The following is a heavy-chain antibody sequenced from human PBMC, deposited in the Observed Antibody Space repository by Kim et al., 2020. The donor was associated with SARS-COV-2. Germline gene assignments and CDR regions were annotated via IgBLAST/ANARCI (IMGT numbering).Heavy chain of an antibody. CDR1: GGSISSSRHY. V-gene: IGHV4-39*01. CDR2: VYSGGST. Sequence: SETLSLTCTVSGGSISSSRHYWGWIRQPPGKGLEWIGSVYSGGSTYSNPSLKSRVTISVDTSKNQFSLKLNSVTAADTAEYYCARQFDWFDPWGQGTLVT. J-gene: IGHJ5*02. CDR3: ARQFDWFDP.